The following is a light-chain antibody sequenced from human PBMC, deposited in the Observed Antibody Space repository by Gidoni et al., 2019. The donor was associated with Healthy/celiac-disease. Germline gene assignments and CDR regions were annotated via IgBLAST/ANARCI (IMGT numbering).Light chain of an antibody. Sequence: EIVLTQSPATLSLSPGESATLPCRASQSVSSYLAWYPQKPGQAPRLLIYDASNRATGIPARFSGSGSGTDFTLTISSLEPEDFAVYYCQQRSNWPYTFGQGTKLEIK. CDR3: QQRSNWPYT. V-gene: IGKV3-11*01. J-gene: IGKJ2*01. CDR1: QSVSSY. CDR2: DAS.